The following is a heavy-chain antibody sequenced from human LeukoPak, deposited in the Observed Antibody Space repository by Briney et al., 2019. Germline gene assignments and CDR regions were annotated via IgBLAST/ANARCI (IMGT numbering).Heavy chain of an antibody. CDR1: GFTFSSYA. CDR2: ISGSGGST. Sequence: GGSPRLSCAASGFTFSSYAMSWVRQAPGKGLEWVSAISGSGGSTYYADSVKGRFTISRDNSKNTLYLQMNSLRAEDTAVYYCASFGVAPFDYWGQGTLVTVSS. J-gene: IGHJ4*02. CDR3: ASFGVAPFDY. D-gene: IGHD3-3*01. V-gene: IGHV3-23*01.